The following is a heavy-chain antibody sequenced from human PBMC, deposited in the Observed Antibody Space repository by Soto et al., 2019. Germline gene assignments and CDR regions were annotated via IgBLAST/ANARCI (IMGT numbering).Heavy chain of an antibody. Sequence: GGSLRLSCAASGFTFSSYSMNWVRQAPEKGLEWVSSISSSSSYIYYADSVKGRFTISRDNAKNSLYLQMNSLRAEDTAVYYCARDHFTMIVVGPDDAFDIWGQGTMVTVSS. J-gene: IGHJ3*02. CDR1: GFTFSSYS. V-gene: IGHV3-21*01. CDR3: ARDHFTMIVVGPDDAFDI. D-gene: IGHD3-22*01. CDR2: ISSSSSYI.